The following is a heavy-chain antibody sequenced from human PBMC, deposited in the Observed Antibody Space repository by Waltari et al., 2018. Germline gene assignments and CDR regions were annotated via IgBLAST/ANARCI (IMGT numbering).Heavy chain of an antibody. V-gene: IGHV3-23*01. J-gene: IGHJ4*02. D-gene: IGHD3-10*01. CDR2: FNGRVVAS. CDR3: AKLRNYGTTWAGAFDC. Sequence: EEQLLQAGGGLVQPGGSLRLSYAASGFTFTTYAMSWVRQAPGKGLGCVSAFNGRVVASSYADPVKGRFTISSDNSRNTLYLLMNSLRAEDTAVYYCAKLRNYGTTWAGAFDCWGQGTLVTVSS. CDR1: GFTFTTYA.